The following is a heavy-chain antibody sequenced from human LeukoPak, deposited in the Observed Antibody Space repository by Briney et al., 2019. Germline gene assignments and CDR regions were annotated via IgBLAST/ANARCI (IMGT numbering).Heavy chain of an antibody. CDR3: ARDRGITMVRGAIRWFDP. CDR2: IYYSGST. CDR1: GGSISSYY. Sequence: SETLSLTCTVSGGSISSYYWSWIRQPPGKGLEWIGYIYYSGSTNYNPSPKSRVTMSVDTSKNQFPLKLSSVTAADTAVYYCARDRGITMVRGAIRWFDPWGQGTLVTVSS. V-gene: IGHV4-59*01. J-gene: IGHJ5*02. D-gene: IGHD3-10*01.